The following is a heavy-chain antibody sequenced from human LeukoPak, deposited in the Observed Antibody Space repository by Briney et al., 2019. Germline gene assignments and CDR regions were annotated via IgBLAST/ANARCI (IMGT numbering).Heavy chain of an antibody. J-gene: IGHJ4*02. V-gene: IGHV3-30*04. D-gene: IGHD5-24*01. CDR2: ISYDGSNK. CDR3: ARGDRDGLQLSRYYFDY. CDR1: GFTFSSYA. Sequence: GGSLRLSCAASGFTFSSYAMHWVRQAPGKGLEWVAVISYDGSNKYYADSVKGRFTISRDNSKNTLYLQMNSLRAEDTAVYYCARGDRDGLQLSRYYFDYWGQGTLVTVSS.